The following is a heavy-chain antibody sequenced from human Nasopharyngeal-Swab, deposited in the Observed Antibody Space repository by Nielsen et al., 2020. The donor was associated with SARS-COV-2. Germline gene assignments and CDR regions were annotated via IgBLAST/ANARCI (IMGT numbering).Heavy chain of an antibody. CDR2: IYTGGST. D-gene: IGHD3-10*01. CDR1: GFTVSSNY. Sequence: GGSLRLSCAASGFTVSSNYMNWVRQAPGKGLEWVSVIYTGGSTYYAGSVKGRFTISRDNSKNTLYLQMNSLRAEDTAVYYCAILEGNGSGSPWGQGTLVTVSS. V-gene: IGHV3-66*01. J-gene: IGHJ5*02. CDR3: AILEGNGSGSP.